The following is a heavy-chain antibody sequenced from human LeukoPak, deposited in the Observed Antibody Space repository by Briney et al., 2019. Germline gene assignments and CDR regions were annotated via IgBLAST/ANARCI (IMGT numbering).Heavy chain of an antibody. CDR1: GGTFSSYA. CDR3: ARNLGHSSSWYENWFDP. Sequence: ASVKVSCKASGGTFSSYAISWVRQAPGQGHEWMGRIIPILGIANYAQKFQGRVTITADKSTSTAYMELSSLRSEDTAVYYCARNLGHSSSWYENWFDPWGQGTLVTVSS. CDR2: IIPILGIA. V-gene: IGHV1-69*04. J-gene: IGHJ5*02. D-gene: IGHD6-13*01.